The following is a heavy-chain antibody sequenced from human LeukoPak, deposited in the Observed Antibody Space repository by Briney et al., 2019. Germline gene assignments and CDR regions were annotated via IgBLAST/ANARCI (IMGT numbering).Heavy chain of an antibody. Sequence: GGSLRLSCAASGFTFSSYSMNWVRQAPGKGLEWVSYISSSSSTIYYADSVKGRFTISRDNAKNSLYLQMNSLRAEDTAVYYCARDRYSSGWWLWGQGTLVTVSS. D-gene: IGHD6-19*01. CDR1: GFTFSSYS. V-gene: IGHV3-48*04. J-gene: IGHJ4*02. CDR3: ARDRYSSGWWL. CDR2: ISSSSSTI.